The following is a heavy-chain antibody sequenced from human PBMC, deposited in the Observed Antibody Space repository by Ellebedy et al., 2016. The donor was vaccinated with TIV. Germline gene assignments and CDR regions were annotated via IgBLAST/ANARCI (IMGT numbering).Heavy chain of an antibody. V-gene: IGHV3-11*04. CDR2: ISSSGSTI. CDR1: GFTFSDYY. D-gene: IGHD5-24*01. J-gene: IGHJ4*02. Sequence: GGSLRLXXAASGFTFSDYYMSWIRQAPGKGLEWVSYISSSGSTIYYADSVKGRFTISRDNAKNSLYLQMNSLRAEDTAVYYCARRGDGYNQDFDYWGQGTLVTVSS. CDR3: ARRGDGYNQDFDY.